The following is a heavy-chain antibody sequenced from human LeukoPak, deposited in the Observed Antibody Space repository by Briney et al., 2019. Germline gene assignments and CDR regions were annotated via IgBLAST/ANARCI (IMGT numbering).Heavy chain of an antibody. CDR2: IWYDGSNK. J-gene: IGHJ4*02. CDR1: GFTFSSYG. Sequence: PGRSLRLSCAASGFTFSSYGMHWVRQAPGKGLEWVAVIWYDGSNKYYADSVKGRFTISRDNSKNTLYLQMNSLRAEGTAVYYCAREGPAYYDILTLLVGYYFDYWGQGTLVTVSS. CDR3: AREGPAYYDILTLLVGYYFDY. D-gene: IGHD3-9*01. V-gene: IGHV3-33*01.